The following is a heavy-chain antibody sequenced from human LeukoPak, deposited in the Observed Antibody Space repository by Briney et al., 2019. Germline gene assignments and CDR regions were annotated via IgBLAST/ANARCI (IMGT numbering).Heavy chain of an antibody. Sequence: GGSLRLSCVASGFTFSTYAMGWVRQVPGKGLEWVSSVSESGGSTYYADSVKGRFTISRDNSKNTLYLQMNSLRAEDTAVYYCAKVLSFGSGSRTGYWGQGTLVTVSS. CDR1: GFTFSTYA. D-gene: IGHD3-10*01. V-gene: IGHV3-23*01. CDR3: AKVLSFGSGSRTGY. J-gene: IGHJ4*02. CDR2: VSESGGST.